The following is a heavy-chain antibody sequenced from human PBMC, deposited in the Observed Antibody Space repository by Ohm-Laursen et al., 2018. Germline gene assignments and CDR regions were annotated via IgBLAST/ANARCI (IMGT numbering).Heavy chain of an antibody. Sequence: SLRLSCTASGFTFSSYGMHWVRQAPGKGLEWVAVIWYDGSNKYYADPVKGRFTISRDNSKNTLYLQMNSLRAEDTAVYHCARDPVRGLTDYWGQGTLVTVSS. J-gene: IGHJ4*02. CDR1: GFTFSSYG. V-gene: IGHV3-33*01. D-gene: IGHD3-16*01. CDR2: IWYDGSNK. CDR3: ARDPVRGLTDY.